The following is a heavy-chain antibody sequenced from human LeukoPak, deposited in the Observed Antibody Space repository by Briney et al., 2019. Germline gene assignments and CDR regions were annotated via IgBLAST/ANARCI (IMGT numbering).Heavy chain of an antibody. V-gene: IGHV3-21*01. CDR3: ARPLAAGNWYYFDY. CDR2: ISSSSSYI. J-gene: IGHJ4*02. Sequence: GGSLRLSCAASGFTFSSYSMNWVRRAPGKGLEWVSSISSSSSYIYYADSVKGRFTVSRDNAKNSLYLQMNSLRAEDTAVYYCARPLAAGNWYYFDYWGQGTLVTVSS. D-gene: IGHD6-13*01. CDR1: GFTFSSYS.